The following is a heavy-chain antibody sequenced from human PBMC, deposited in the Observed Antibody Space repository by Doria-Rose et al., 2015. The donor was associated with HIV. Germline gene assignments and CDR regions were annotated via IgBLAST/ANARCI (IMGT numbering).Heavy chain of an antibody. CDR3: ARIKSSGWYHKYYFDF. CDR2: IFSDDER. CDR1: GVSLSSPGMG. J-gene: IGHJ4*02. D-gene: IGHD6-13*01. Sequence: QVTLKESGPVLVKPTETLTLTCTVSGVSLSSPGMGVSWIRQPPGKALEWPANIFSDDERSYKTSLKSRLTISGGTSKSQVVLTMTDMDPVDTATYYCARIKSSGWYHKYYFDFWGQGTLVIVSA. V-gene: IGHV2-26*01.